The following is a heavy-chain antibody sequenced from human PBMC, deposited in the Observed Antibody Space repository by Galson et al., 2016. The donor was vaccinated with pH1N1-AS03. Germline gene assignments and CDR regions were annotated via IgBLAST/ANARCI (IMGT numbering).Heavy chain of an antibody. J-gene: IGHJ4*02. CDR3: AKDMVGRVAERGVIPRAPFDL. V-gene: IGHV3-30*18. D-gene: IGHD3-10*01. Sequence: SLRLSCAASGLRFSNHVMSWVRQAPGKGLEWLAVISFDGSEDDYADSVRGRFSISRDNFKKTVHLQLSSLRPEDTALYYCAKDMVGRVAERGVIPRAPFDLWGRGTLVTVAS. CDR1: GLRFSNHV. CDR2: ISFDGSED.